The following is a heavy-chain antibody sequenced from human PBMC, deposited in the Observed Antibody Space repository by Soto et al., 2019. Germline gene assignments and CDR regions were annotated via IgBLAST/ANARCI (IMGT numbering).Heavy chain of an antibody. Sequence: PSETLSLTCTVSGGSISSSSYYWGWIRQPPGKGLEWIGSIYYSGSTYYNPSLKSRVTISVDTSKNQFSLKLSSVTAADTAVYYCARRPPNGDDDSSGYYYDDYFDYWGQRTLVTVSS. J-gene: IGHJ4*02. D-gene: IGHD3-22*01. CDR2: IYYSGST. V-gene: IGHV4-39*01. CDR3: ARRPPNGDDDSSGYYYDDYFDY. CDR1: GGSISSSSYY.